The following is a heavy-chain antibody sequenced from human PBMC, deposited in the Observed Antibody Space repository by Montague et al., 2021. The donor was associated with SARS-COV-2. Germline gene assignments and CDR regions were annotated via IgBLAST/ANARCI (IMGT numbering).Heavy chain of an antibody. Sequence: SLRLSCAASGFTFSNYYMSWIRQAPGKGLEWVSYISSSSSTIYYADSVKGRFTISRDNAKTSLYLQMNSLRAEDTAVYYCARDQVVVVAATMDSYYYYGMDVWGQGTTVTVSS. CDR2: ISSSSSTI. V-gene: IGHV3-11*01. CDR3: ARDQVVVVAATMDSYYYYGMDV. J-gene: IGHJ6*02. D-gene: IGHD2-15*01. CDR1: GFTFSNYY.